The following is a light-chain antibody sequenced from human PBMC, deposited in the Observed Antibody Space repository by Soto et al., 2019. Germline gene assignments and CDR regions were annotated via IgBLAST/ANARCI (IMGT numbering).Light chain of an antibody. CDR3: QQYRNWPWT. CDR2: GAS. Sequence: EIVMTQSPATLSLSPGERATLSCRTSQSVSNSLAWYRHKPGQPPRLLIYGASTRAAGIPARFSGSGSGTEFTLTISSLQSEDFADYYCQQYRNWPWTFGQGTKVDIK. J-gene: IGKJ1*01. V-gene: IGKV3D-15*01. CDR1: QSVSNS.